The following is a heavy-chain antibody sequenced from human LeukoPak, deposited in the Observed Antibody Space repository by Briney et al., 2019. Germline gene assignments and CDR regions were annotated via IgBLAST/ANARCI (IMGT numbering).Heavy chain of an antibody. CDR3: ARDSFGELFDDAFDI. D-gene: IGHD3-10*01. Sequence: GGSLRLSCAASGFTFSSYAMHWVRQAPGKGLEWVAVISYDGSNKYYADSVKGRFTISRDNSKNTLYLQMNSLRAEDTAVYYCARDSFGELFDDAFDIWGQGTMVTVSS. CDR1: GFTFSSYA. CDR2: ISYDGSNK. J-gene: IGHJ3*02. V-gene: IGHV3-30-3*01.